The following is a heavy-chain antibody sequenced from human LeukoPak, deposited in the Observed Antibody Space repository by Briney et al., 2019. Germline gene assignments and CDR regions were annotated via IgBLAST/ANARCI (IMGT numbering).Heavy chain of an antibody. Sequence: GGSLRLSCAASGFTVSSNYMSWVRQAPGKGLEWVSVIYSGGSTYYADSVKGRFTISRDNSKNTLYLQMNSLRAEDTAVYYCASAYCSSTSCYTYFDYWGQGTLVTVSS. J-gene: IGHJ4*02. CDR3: ASAYCSSTSCYTYFDY. D-gene: IGHD2-2*02. CDR2: IYSGGST. V-gene: IGHV3-66*01. CDR1: GFTVSSNY.